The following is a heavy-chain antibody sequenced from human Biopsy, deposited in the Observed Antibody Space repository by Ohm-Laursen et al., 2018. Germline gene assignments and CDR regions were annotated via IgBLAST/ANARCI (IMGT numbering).Heavy chain of an antibody. CDR3: ARNSGNYKYDAFDI. CDR2: IYPSDSNT. Sequence: ASLKISCKGSGYSFPTYWLGWVRQMPGKGLEWMGIIYPSDSNTIYSPSFQGQVTISADKSISTAYLQLTSLKASDTAMYYCARNSGNYKYDAFDIWGLGTMVTVSS. J-gene: IGHJ3*02. D-gene: IGHD1-7*01. V-gene: IGHV5-51*01. CDR1: GYSFPTYW.